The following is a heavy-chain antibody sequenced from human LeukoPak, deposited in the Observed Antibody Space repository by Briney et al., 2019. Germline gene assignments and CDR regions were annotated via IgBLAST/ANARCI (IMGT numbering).Heavy chain of an antibody. CDR1: GFTFSNYA. D-gene: IGHD1-1*01. V-gene: IGHV3-23*01. CDR3: ARIPLGTLFDY. J-gene: IGHJ4*02. CDR2: ISGSGGST. Sequence: GGSLRLSCAASGFTFSNYAMSWVRQAPGKGLEWVSAISGSGGSTYYADSVKGRFTISRDNSKNTLYLQMNSLRAEDTAVYYCARIPLGTLFDYWGQGTLVTVSS.